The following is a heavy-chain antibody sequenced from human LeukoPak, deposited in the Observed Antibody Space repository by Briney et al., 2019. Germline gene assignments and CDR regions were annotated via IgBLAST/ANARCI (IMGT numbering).Heavy chain of an antibody. CDR3: AKATFHGYFDY. CDR1: GGTFSSYA. D-gene: IGHD3-16*01. V-gene: IGHV1-69*04. Sequence: GGSLRLSCAASGGTFSSYAISWVRQAPGQGLEWMGRIIPILGIANYAQKFQGRVTITADKSTSTAYMELSSLRAEDTALYYCAKATFHGYFDYWGQGTLVTVSS. CDR2: IIPILGIA. J-gene: IGHJ4*02.